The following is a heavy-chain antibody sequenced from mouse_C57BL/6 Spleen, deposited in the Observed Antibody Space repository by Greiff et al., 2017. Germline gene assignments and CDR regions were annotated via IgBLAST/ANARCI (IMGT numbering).Heavy chain of an antibody. CDR1: GYTFTSYW. CDR3: ARFAQENAMDY. CDR2: IYPDSGST. V-gene: IGHV1-64*01. J-gene: IGHJ4*01. D-gene: IGHD3-2*02. Sequence: VQLQQPGAELVKPGASVKLSCTASGYTFTSYWMHWVKQTPGQGLEWIGMIYPDSGSTNYNEKFKSKATLTVDKSSSTAYMQLSSLPSEDSAVYYCARFAQENAMDYWGQGTSVTVSS.